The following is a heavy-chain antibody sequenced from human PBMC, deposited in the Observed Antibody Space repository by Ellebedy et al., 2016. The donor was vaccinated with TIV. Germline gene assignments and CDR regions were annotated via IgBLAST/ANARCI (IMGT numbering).Heavy chain of an antibody. CDR1: GGSFSSYY. D-gene: IGHD1-14*01. Sequence: SETLSLXXTVPGGSFSSYYWSWIRQSAGKGLEWIGRIFMSGPTSYNPSLKNRVTVSVDASKTQVSLNLSSVTAADTAVYFCARLRQSRDRSHWYFDLWGRGTLVTVSS. V-gene: IGHV4-4*07. CDR2: IFMSGPT. CDR3: ARLRQSRDRSHWYFDL. J-gene: IGHJ2*01.